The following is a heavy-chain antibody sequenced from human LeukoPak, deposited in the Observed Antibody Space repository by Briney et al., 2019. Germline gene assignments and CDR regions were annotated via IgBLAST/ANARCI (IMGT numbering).Heavy chain of an antibody. CDR2: IYYSGST. CDR1: GGSISSGGYY. V-gene: IGHV4-31*03. CDR3: ARKRSGVYGMDV. Sequence: SETLSLTCTVSGGSISSGGYYWSWIRQHPGKGLEWIGYIYYSGSTYYNPSLKSRVTISVDTSKNQFSLELSSVTAADTAVYYCARKRSGVYGMDVWGKGTTVTVSS. D-gene: IGHD1-26*01. J-gene: IGHJ6*04.